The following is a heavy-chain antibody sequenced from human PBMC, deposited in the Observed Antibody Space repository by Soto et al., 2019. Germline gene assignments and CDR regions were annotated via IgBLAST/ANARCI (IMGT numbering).Heavy chain of an antibody. CDR3: ARDSTGYSKEYYYYYGMDV. CDR1: GFTFSSYS. Sequence: GGSLRLSCAASGFTFSSYSMNWVRQAPGKGLEWVSSISSSSSYIYYADSVKGRFTISRDNAKNSLYLQMNSLRAEDTAVYYCARDSTGYSKEYYYYYGMDVWGQGTTVTVSS. CDR2: ISSSSSYI. D-gene: IGHD6-13*01. J-gene: IGHJ6*02. V-gene: IGHV3-21*01.